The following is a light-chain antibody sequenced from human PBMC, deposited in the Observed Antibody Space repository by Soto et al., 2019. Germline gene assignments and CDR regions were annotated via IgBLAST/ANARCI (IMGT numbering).Light chain of an antibody. CDR1: SSDVGGYNY. CDR2: EVT. Sequence: QSALTQPASVSGSPGQSLTISCTGTSSDVGGYNYVSWYQQHPDKAPKLMIYEVTNRPSGVSNRFSGSKSGNTASLTISGLQAEDESDYYGSSYTSRSTLGVFGTGTKLTVL. V-gene: IGLV2-14*01. CDR3: SSYTSRSTLGV. J-gene: IGLJ1*01.